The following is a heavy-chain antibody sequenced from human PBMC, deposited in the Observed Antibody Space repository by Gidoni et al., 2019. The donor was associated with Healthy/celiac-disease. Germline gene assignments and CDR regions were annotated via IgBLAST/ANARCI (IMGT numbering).Heavy chain of an antibody. V-gene: IGHV1-8*01. Sequence: QIQLVQSGAEVKKTGAAAKGSCKDSGYTFTSYDITWVRQATAQGLEWMGWMNTNSGSTGYAQKCQGRVIMTMCTSRCTAYLVLSSLRSDDTAVYYCAAQVSGSLDYWGQGTLVTVSS. CDR3: AAQVSGSLDY. CDR1: GYTFTSYD. J-gene: IGHJ4*02. D-gene: IGHD6-19*01. CDR2: MNTNSGST.